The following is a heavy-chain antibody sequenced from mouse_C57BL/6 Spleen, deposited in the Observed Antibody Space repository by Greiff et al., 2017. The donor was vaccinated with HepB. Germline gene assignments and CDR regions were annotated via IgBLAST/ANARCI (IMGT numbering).Heavy chain of an antibody. Sequence: EVQVVESGGGLVKPGGSLKLSCAASGFTFSSYAMSWVRQTPEKRLEWVATISDGGSYTYYPDNVKGRFTISRDNAKNHLYLQMSHLKSEDTAMYYCARVTGGYAMDYWGQGTSVTVSS. V-gene: IGHV5-4*01. CDR2: ISDGGSYT. J-gene: IGHJ4*01. CDR3: ARVTGGYAMDY. CDR1: GFTFSSYA. D-gene: IGHD4-1*01.